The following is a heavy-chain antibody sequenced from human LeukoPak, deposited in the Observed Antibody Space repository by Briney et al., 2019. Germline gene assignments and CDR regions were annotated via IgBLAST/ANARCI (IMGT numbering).Heavy chain of an antibody. Sequence: GASVKVSCKASGYTFTSYDINWVRQATGQGLEWMGWMNPNSGNTGYAQKFQGRVTMTRNTSISTAYMVLSSLRSEDTAVYYCARAKSYDFWSGNWFDPWGQGTLVTVSS. CDR2: MNPNSGNT. V-gene: IGHV1-8*01. D-gene: IGHD3-3*01. CDR3: ARAKSYDFWSGNWFDP. J-gene: IGHJ5*02. CDR1: GYTFTSYD.